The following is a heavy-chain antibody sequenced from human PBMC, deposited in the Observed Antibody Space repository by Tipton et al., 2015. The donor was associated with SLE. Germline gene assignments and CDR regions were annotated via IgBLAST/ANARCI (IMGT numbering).Heavy chain of an antibody. D-gene: IGHD3-22*01. CDR3: ARHDYDDNGYYMHYFDY. CDR1: GGSISSSSYY. Sequence: TLSLTCTVSGGSISSSSYYWGWIRQPPGKGLEWIGRIYTTGTTKCNPSLKSRVTISLDTSKNQVSLKLSSVTAADTAVYYCARHDYDDNGYYMHYFDYWGQGTPVTVSS. J-gene: IGHJ4*02. CDR2: IYTTGTT. V-gene: IGHV4-61*02.